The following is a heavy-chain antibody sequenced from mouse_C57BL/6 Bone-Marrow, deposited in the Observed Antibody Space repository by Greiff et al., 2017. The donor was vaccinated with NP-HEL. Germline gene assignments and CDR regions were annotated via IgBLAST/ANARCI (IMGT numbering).Heavy chain of an antibody. CDR2: IYPGDGDT. CDR1: GYAFSSSW. Sequence: QVQLQQSGPELVKPGASVKISCKASGYAFSSSWMNWVKRRPGKGLEWIGRIYPGDGDTNYNGKFKGKATLTADKSSSTAYMQLSSLTSEDSAVYFCARLRGYWGQGTTLTVSS. J-gene: IGHJ2*01. CDR3: ARLRGY. V-gene: IGHV1-82*01.